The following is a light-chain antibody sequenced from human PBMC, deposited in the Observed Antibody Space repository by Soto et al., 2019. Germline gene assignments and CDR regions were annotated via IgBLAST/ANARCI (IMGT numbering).Light chain of an antibody. CDR3: QQSYNTPRT. Sequence: DIQMTQSPSSLSASVGDRVTITCRASQSISTYLNWYQQKPGKAPKLLIYDASNLQSGVPSRFSGGGSATDFTLTISSLQPEDFAAYYCQQSYNTPRTFCQGTKVEIK. V-gene: IGKV1-39*01. CDR2: DAS. J-gene: IGKJ1*01. CDR1: QSISTY.